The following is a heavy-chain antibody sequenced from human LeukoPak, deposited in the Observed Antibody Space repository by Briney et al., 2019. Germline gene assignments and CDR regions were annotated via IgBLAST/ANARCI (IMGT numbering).Heavy chain of an antibody. J-gene: IGHJ4*02. Sequence: GGSLRLSCEGSGFTFSSYDMAWVRQAPGKGLEWVAFIRYDGSNKYYADSVKGRFTISRDNSKNTLYLQMNSLRAEDTAVYYCAKFAYYDSSGYYDFDYWGQGTLVTVSS. CDR2: IRYDGSNK. CDR1: GFTFSSYD. CDR3: AKFAYYDSSGYYDFDY. D-gene: IGHD3-22*01. V-gene: IGHV3-30*02.